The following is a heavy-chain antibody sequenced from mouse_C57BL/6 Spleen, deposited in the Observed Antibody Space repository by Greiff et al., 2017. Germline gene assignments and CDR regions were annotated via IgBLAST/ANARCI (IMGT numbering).Heavy chain of an antibody. CDR1: GYTFTEYT. CDR3: ARHEGWVMGFSAMDY. J-gene: IGHJ4*01. D-gene: IGHD2-1*01. Sequence: VQGVESGAELVKPGASVKLSCKASGYTFTEYTIHWVKQRSGQGLEWIGWFYPGSGSIKYNEKFKDKATLTADKSSSTVYMELSRLTSEDSAVYFCARHEGWVMGFSAMDYWGQGTSVTVSS. V-gene: IGHV1-62-2*01. CDR2: FYPGSGSI.